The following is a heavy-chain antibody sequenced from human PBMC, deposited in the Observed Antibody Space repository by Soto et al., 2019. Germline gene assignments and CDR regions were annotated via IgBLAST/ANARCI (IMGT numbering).Heavy chain of an antibody. CDR3: ARDTSWNNNWFDP. CDR1: GGSFSGYY. Sequence: SETLSLTCAVYGGSFSGYYWSWIRHPPGKGLEWIGEINHSGSTNYNPSLKSRVTISVDTSKNQFSLKLSSVTAADTAVYYCARDTSWNNNWFDPWGQGTLVTVSS. J-gene: IGHJ5*02. CDR2: INHSGST. V-gene: IGHV4-34*01. D-gene: IGHD2-2*01.